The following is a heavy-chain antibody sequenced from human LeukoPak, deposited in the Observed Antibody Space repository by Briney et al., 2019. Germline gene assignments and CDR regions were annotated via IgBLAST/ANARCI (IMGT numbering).Heavy chain of an antibody. CDR1: GYSFTSYW. CDR3: ARSGWWGSSSYYYYYMDV. J-gene: IGHJ6*03. V-gene: IGHV5-51*01. Sequence: NHGASPKISCKGSGYSFTSYWIGWVRQLPGKGLEWMGIIYPGDSDTRYSPSFQGQVTISADKSISTAYLQWSSLKASDTAMYYCARSGWWGSSSYYYYYMDVWGKGTTVTVSS. D-gene: IGHD6-6*01. CDR2: IYPGDSDT.